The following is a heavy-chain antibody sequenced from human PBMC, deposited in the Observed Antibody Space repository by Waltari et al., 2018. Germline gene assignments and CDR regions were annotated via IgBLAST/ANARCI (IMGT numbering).Heavy chain of an antibody. CDR2: FKPNSGGT. Sequence: QVHLVQSGAELRKPGASVKISCEASGYTLTGYYLHWVRQAPGKGLEWMGWFKPNSGGTNSAQKFQGRVNMTRDTSINTAYMELSSLRSEDPGVYFCAREGVPAAVRADYYYPMDVWGQGTTVTVSS. J-gene: IGHJ6*02. CDR1: GYTLTGYY. CDR3: AREGVPAAVRADYYYPMDV. D-gene: IGHD2-2*01. V-gene: IGHV1-2*02.